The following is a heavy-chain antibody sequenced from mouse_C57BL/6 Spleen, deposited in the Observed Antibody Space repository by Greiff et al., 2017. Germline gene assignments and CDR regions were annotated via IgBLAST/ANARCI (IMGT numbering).Heavy chain of an antibody. V-gene: IGHV10-1*01. D-gene: IGHD2-13*01. J-gene: IGHJ2*01. CDR3: VREVTGHFDY. CDR2: IRSKSNNYAT. CDR1: GFSFNTYA. Sequence: EVNVVESGGGLVQPKGSLKLSCAASGFSFNTYAMNWVRQAPGKGLEGVARIRSKSNNYATYYADSVKDRFTISRDDSESMLYLQMNHLKTEDTAMYYCVREVTGHFDYWGQGTTLTVSS.